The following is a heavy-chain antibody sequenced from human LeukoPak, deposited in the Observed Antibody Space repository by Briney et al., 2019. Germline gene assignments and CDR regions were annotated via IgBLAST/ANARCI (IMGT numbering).Heavy chain of an antibody. V-gene: IGHV1-69*13. CDR2: IIPIFGTA. J-gene: IGHJ6*02. D-gene: IGHD5-12*01. Sequence: SVKVSCKASGGTFSSYAISWVRQAPGQGLEWMGGIIPIFGTANYAQKFQGRVTITADESTSTAYMELSSLRSEDTAVYYCARGGSSGYDPRYYYYGMDVWGQGTTVTVSS. CDR3: ARGGSSGYDPRYYYYGMDV. CDR1: GGTFSSYA.